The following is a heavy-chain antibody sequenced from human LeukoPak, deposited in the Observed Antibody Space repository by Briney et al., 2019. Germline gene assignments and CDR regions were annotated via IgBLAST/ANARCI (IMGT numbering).Heavy chain of an antibody. CDR3: ARGGDTSNWYPGYFDY. D-gene: IGHD6-13*01. Sequence: GGSLRLSCAASGFTFSSDWMHWVRQAPGKGPVWVSRIKSDGSSTRFADSVQGRFTISRDNGKNTVYLQMNSLRAEDTAVYYCARGGDTSNWYPGYFDYWGQGALVTVSS. V-gene: IGHV3-74*01. CDR1: GFTFSSDW. J-gene: IGHJ4*02. CDR2: IKSDGSST.